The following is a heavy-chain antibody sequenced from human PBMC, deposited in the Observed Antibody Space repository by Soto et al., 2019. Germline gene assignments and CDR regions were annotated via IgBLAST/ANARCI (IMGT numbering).Heavy chain of an antibody. Sequence: GGSLRLSCAASGFTFRSFTMNWVRQAPGKGLEWVSTISSNSAYIYYTDALRGRFTISRDNAKNSLHLQMNSLRAEDTAVYYCARYCSSTSCYLLYGMDVWGQGTTVTVSS. CDR3: ARYCSSTSCYLLYGMDV. J-gene: IGHJ6*02. V-gene: IGHV3-21*01. CDR2: ISSNSAYI. CDR1: GFTFRSFT. D-gene: IGHD2-2*01.